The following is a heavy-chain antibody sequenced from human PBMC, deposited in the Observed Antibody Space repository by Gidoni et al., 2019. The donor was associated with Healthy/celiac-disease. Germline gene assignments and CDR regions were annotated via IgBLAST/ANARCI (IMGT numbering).Heavy chain of an antibody. CDR2: IRSKANSYAT. D-gene: IGHD2-15*01. CDR1: GFTFRGSA. CDR3: TSSDTGCSGGSCYANDY. Sequence: EVQLVESGGGLVQPGGSLQLSCAASGFTFRGSALHWFLQASGNGLEWVGCIRSKANSYATAYAASVKGRFTISRDDSKNTAYLQMNSRKTEDTAVYYGTSSDTGCSGGSCYANDYWGQGTLVTVSS. V-gene: IGHV3-73*02. J-gene: IGHJ4*02.